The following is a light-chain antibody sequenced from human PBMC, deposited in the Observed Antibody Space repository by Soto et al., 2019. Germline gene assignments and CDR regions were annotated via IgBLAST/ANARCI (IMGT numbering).Light chain of an antibody. CDR3: QQDGSSPPYT. J-gene: IGKJ2*01. V-gene: IGKV3-20*01. Sequence: EIVWTQSPGTLSLSPGERATLSCRASQSVSSSYLAWYQQKPGQAPRLLIYGASNSATGIPDRFSGSGSGTDFTLTISRLEPEDFAVYYCQQDGSSPPYTFGQGTKLEIK. CDR2: GAS. CDR1: QSVSSSY.